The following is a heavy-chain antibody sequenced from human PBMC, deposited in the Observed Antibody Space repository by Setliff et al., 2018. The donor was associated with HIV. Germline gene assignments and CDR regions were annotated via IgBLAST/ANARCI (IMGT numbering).Heavy chain of an antibody. CDR3: AAASSWDPLLDY. D-gene: IGHD6-13*01. V-gene: IGHV4-61*02. Sequence: SETLSLTCTVSGGSISSGDYYWTWIRQPAGKGLQWIGRIHTSGNTYYNPSLKSRITISVDTSKNQFSLKLNSVTAADTAVYYCAAASSWDPLLDYWGQGTLVTVSS. CDR1: GGSISSGDYY. J-gene: IGHJ4*02. CDR2: IHTSGNT.